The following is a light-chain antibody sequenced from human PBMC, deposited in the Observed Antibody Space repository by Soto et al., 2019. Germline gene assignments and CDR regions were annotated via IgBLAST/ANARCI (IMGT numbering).Light chain of an antibody. CDR2: DAS. Sequence: DIQMTQSPSTLSASVGDRVTITCRASQSISSWLAWYQQKPGKAPKLLIYDASSLESGVPSRFSSSGSGTEFTLTISVLQPDDFATYYCQQYNSYSWTFAQGTKLDIK. J-gene: IGKJ1*01. CDR1: QSISSW. V-gene: IGKV1-5*01. CDR3: QQYNSYSWT.